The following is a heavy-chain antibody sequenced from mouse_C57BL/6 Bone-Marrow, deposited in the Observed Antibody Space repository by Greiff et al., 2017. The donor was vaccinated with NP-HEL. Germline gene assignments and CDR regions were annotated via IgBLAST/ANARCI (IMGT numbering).Heavy chain of an antibody. CDR2: IDPSDSYT. Sequence: QVQLQQPGAELVMPGASVKLSCKASGYTFTSYWMHWVKQRPGQGLEWIGEIDPSDSYTNYNRKFKGKSTLTVDKSSSTAYMQLSSLTSEDSAVYYCAREWDFWFAYWGQGTLVTVSA. J-gene: IGHJ3*01. CDR1: GYTFTSYW. V-gene: IGHV1-69*01. CDR3: AREWDFWFAY. D-gene: IGHD1-3*01.